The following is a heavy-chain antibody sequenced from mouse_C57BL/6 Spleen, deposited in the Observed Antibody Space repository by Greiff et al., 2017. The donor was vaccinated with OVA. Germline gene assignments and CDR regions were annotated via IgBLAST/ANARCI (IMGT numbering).Heavy chain of an antibody. V-gene: IGHV1-82*01. CDR3: AWAVVADYAMDY. D-gene: IGHD1-1*01. J-gene: IGHJ4*01. Sequence: VQLQESGPELVKPGASVKISCKASGYAFSSSWMNWVKQRPGKGLEWIGRIYPGDGDTNYNGKFKGKATLTADKSSSTAYMQLSSLTSEDSAVYFCAWAVVADYAMDYWGQGTSVTVSS. CDR2: IYPGDGDT. CDR1: GYAFSSSW.